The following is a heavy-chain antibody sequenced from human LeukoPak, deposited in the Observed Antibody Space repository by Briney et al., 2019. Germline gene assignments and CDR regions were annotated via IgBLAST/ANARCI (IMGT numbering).Heavy chain of an antibody. CDR2: TYYRSKWYN. Sequence: SPTLSLTFAISGDSVSINSAAWNWIRQSPSRGLEWLGSTYYRSKWYNDYAVSVKSRITINADTSKNQFSLQLNSVTPEDTAVYYCARGSRLDPDYYYYYMDVWGKGTTVTISS. CDR3: ARGSRLDPDYYYYYMDV. CDR1: GDSVSINSAA. J-gene: IGHJ6*03. V-gene: IGHV6-1*01. D-gene: IGHD6-13*01.